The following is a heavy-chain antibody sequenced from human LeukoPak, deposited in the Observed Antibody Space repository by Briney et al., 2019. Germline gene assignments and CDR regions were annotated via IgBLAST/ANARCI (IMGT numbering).Heavy chain of an antibody. D-gene: IGHD5-12*01. CDR3: ARGVDIVATIWDY. J-gene: IGHJ4*02. CDR2: IKIDGSEK. Sequence: GGSLRLSCAASGFTFSTYWMSWVRQAPGKGLEWVANIKIDGSEKYYVDTVKGRFTISRDNAKNSLYLQMNSLRVEDTAVYYCARGVDIVATIWDYWGQGTLVTVSS. V-gene: IGHV3-7*03. CDR1: GFTFSTYW.